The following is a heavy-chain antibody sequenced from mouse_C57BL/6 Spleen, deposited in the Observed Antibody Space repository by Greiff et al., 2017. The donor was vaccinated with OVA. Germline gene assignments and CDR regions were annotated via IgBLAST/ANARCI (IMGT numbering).Heavy chain of an antibody. CDR3: ARGTATVVATRYWYFDV. D-gene: IGHD1-1*01. CDR1: GYTFTSYW. CDR2: INPSSGYT. Sequence: VQLQQSGAELAKPGASVKLSCKASGYTFTSYWMHWVNQRPGQGLEWIGYINPSSGYTKYNQKFKDKATLTADKSSSTAYMQLSSLTYEDSAVYYCARGTATVVATRYWYFDVWGTGTTVTVSS. V-gene: IGHV1-7*01. J-gene: IGHJ1*03.